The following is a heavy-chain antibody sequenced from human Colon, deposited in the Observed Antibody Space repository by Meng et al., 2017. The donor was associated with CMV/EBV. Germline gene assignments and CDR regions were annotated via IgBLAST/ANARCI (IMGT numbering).Heavy chain of an antibody. D-gene: IGHD3-10*01. CDR3: ARTRITITGGVTPFDY. CDR2: ISTFDDQT. CDR1: YSFSSYA. V-gene: IGHV1-18*01. Sequence: YSFSSYAVPWVRQAPGQGLEWMGWISTFDDQTNYTQKFQGRVTMTADRSTDTSYLELRSLRSDDTAMYYCARTRITITGGVTPFDYWGQGSLVTVSS. J-gene: IGHJ4*02.